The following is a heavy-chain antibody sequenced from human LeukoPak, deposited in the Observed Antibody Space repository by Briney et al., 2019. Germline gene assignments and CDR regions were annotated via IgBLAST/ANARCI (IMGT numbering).Heavy chain of an antibody. CDR3: AREDTGVAFDI. CDR2: ISGSGIK. D-gene: IGHD2-8*01. J-gene: IGHJ3*02. Sequence: AGGSLRLSCAASRFTFSSYEMNWVRQAPGKGLEWVSYISGSGIKHYADSVKGRFTISRDNAKNSLYLQMNSLRVEDAAVYYCAREDTGVAFDIWGQGTTVTV. CDR1: RFTFSSYE. V-gene: IGHV3-48*03.